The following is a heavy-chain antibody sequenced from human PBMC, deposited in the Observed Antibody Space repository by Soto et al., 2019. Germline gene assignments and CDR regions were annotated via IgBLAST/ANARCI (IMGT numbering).Heavy chain of an antibody. CDR3: ARIDCTGGSCRPYAYYDMDV. Sequence: GGSLRLSCAASGFTFNTYGMHWVRQAPGRGLEWVAVIWYDGSIKYYADSVKGRFTISRDNSKNTLYLQMNSLRAEDTAVYYCARIDCTGGSCRPYAYYDMDVWGQGPRSPSP. D-gene: IGHD2-15*01. V-gene: IGHV3-33*01. CDR2: IWYDGSIK. J-gene: IGHJ6*02. CDR1: GFTFNTYG.